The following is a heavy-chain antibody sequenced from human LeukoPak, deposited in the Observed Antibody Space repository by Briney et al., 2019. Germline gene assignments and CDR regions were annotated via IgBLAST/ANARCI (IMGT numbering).Heavy chain of an antibody. Sequence: KPSDTVSLPCSVCGGSNSIYYWRGTPHPRGKVPEWSGYIYYSGSTKYKPSLKSRVTISVDTCKNQFYRRLSSVTAADTAVYYCARVYGCDPWGQGTLVTVSS. CDR1: GGSNSIYY. V-gene: IGHV4-59*07. CDR3: ARVYGCDP. D-gene: IGHD1-14*01. J-gene: IGHJ5*02. CDR2: IYYSGST.